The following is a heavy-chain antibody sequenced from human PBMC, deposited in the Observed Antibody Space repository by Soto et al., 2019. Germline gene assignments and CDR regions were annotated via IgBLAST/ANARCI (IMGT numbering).Heavy chain of an antibody. V-gene: IGHV1-69*06. Sequence: SVKVSCRASGGTFSSYAISWVRQAPGQGLEWMGGIIPIFGTANYAQKFQGRVTITADKSTSTAYMELSSLRSEDTAVYYCATTGGLTYDSSGYYSFWGQGTLVTVSS. CDR3: ATTGGLTYDSSGYYSF. J-gene: IGHJ4*02. D-gene: IGHD3-22*01. CDR1: GGTFSSYA. CDR2: IIPIFGTA.